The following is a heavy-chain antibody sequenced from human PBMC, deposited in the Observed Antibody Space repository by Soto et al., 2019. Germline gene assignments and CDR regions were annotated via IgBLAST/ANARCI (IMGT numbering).Heavy chain of an antibody. CDR2: IWDDGSTK. CDR3: ARSMVRGPRYSTNFDY. J-gene: IGHJ4*02. V-gene: IGHV3-33*01. Sequence: QVQLVESGGGVVQPGRSLRLSCAASGFTFSSYGMHGVRQAPGKGLEWVAVIWDDGSTKYYADSVKARFTISRDNSKNTLYLQRNSLRAEDTAVYYCARSMVRGPRYSTNFDYWGQGTLVTVSS. D-gene: IGHD3-10*01. CDR1: GFTFSSYG.